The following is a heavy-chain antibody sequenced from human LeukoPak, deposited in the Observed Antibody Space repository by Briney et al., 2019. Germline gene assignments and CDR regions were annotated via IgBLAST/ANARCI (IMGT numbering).Heavy chain of an antibody. Sequence: ASVKVSCKASGYTFTTYGITWVRQAPGQGLEWMGWISGYNGNTNYAQKLQGRVTMTTDTSTSTAYMELRSLRSDATAVYYCARDRDSYSSNNWFAPWGEGTMVTVCS. CDR1: GYTFTTYG. CDR3: ARDRDSYSSNNWFAP. J-gene: IGHJ5*02. D-gene: IGHD6-13*01. CDR2: ISGYNGNT. V-gene: IGHV1-18*01.